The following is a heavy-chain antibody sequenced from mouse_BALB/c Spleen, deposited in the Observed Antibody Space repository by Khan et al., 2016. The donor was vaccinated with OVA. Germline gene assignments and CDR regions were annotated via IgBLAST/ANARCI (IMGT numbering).Heavy chain of an antibody. Sequence: QVRLQQSGPELVKPGASVKMSCKASGYTFTDYDITWVKQRTGQGLEWIGEIYPGSGHTYYNEKVKDRATLTADKSSNTAYMQLSSLTSEDSAVYFCAENHGSPWFAYWGQGTLVTVSA. CDR2: IYPGSGHT. D-gene: IGHD1-1*01. CDR1: GYTFTDYD. J-gene: IGHJ3*01. CDR3: AENHGSPWFAY. V-gene: IGHV1-81*01.